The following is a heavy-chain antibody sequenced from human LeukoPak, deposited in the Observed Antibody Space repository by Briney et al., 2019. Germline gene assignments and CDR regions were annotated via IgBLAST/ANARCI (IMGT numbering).Heavy chain of an antibody. CDR1: GYTFTSYG. D-gene: IGHD2-2*01. CDR3: ARSSRGGIVVVPADSMWEYFQH. J-gene: IGHJ1*01. Sequence: ASVKVSCKASGYTFTSYGISWVRQAPGQGLEWMGWISAYNGNTNYAQKLQGRVTMTTDTSTSTAYMELRSLRSDDTAVYYCARSSRGGIVVVPADSMWEYFQHWGQGTLVTVSS. CDR2: ISAYNGNT. V-gene: IGHV1-18*01.